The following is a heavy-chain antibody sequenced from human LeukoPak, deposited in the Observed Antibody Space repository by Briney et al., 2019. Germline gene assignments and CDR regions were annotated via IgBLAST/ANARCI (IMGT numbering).Heavy chain of an antibody. J-gene: IGHJ5*02. CDR3: ARWLRRAYNWFDP. CDR1: GGSFSGYY. D-gene: IGHD5-12*01. CDR2: INHSGST. V-gene: IGHV4-34*01. Sequence: SETLSLTCAVYGGSFSGYYWSWIRQPPGKGLEWIGEINHSGSTNYNPSLKSRVTISVDTSKNQFSLKLSSVTAADTAVYYCARWLRRAYNWFDPWGQGTLVTVSS.